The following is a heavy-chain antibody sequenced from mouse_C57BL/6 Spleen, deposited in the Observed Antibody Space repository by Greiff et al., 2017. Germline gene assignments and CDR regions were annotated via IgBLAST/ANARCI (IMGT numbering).Heavy chain of an antibody. CDR3: AREGTGRDYAMDY. V-gene: IGHV1-81*01. CDR2: IYPRSGNT. CDR1: GYTFTSYG. J-gene: IGHJ4*01. Sequence: VQLQQSGAELARPGASVKLSCKASGYTFTSYGISWVKQRTGQGLEWIGEIYPRSGNTYYNEKFKGKATLTADKSSSTAYMELRSLTSEDSAVYLCAREGTGRDYAMDYWGQGTSGTVSS. D-gene: IGHD4-1*01.